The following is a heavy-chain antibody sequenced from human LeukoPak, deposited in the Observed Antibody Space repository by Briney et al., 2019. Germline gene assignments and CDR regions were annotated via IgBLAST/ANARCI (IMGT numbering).Heavy chain of an antibody. D-gene: IGHD6-19*01. CDR1: GYTFTGYY. Sequence: ASVKVSCKASGYTFTGYYMHWVRQAPGQGLEWMGWINPNSGGTNYAQKFQGRVTMTRDTSISTAYMELSRLRSEDTAVYYCATSGWYKNYFDYWGQGTLVTVSS. V-gene: IGHV1-2*02. CDR2: INPNSGGT. J-gene: IGHJ4*02. CDR3: ATSGWYKNYFDY.